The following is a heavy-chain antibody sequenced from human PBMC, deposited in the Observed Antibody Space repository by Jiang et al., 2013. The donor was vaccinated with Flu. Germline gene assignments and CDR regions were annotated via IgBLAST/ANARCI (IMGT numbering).Heavy chain of an antibody. Sequence: SVKVSCKASGGSFSSYTFTWVRQAPGQGLEWMGIINPSGGSTSYAQKFQGRVTMTRDTSTSTVYMELSSLRSEDTAVYYCARGTYSSSSLIDYWGQGTLVTVSS. CDR1: GGSFSSYT. CDR2: INPSGGST. D-gene: IGHD6-6*01. J-gene: IGHJ4*02. CDR3: ARGTYSSSSLIDY. V-gene: IGHV1-46*01.